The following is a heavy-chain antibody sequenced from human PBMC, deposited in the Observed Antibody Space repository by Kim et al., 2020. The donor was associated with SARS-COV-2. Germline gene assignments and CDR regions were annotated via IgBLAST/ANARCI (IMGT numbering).Heavy chain of an antibody. V-gene: IGHV1-18*01. J-gene: IGHJ3*01. Sequence: ASVKVSCKASGYNFTMYGVTWVRQAPGQGPEWMAWISTHNGDTKYEQKFQGRVTLTTDSSTSTAFMDLRSLRSDDTAVYYCARDYRHGLDVWGQGTMVSVSS. CDR2: ISTHNGDT. CDR3: ARDYRHGLDV. CDR1: GYNFTMYG. D-gene: IGHD5-18*01.